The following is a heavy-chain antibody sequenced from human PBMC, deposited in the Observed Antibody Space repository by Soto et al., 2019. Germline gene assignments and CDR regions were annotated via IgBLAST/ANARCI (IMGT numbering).Heavy chain of an antibody. Sequence: QVQLQESGPGLVKPSETLSLTCTVSGGSISSYYWSWIRQPPGKGLEWIGYIYDSGSTNYNPSLHSRVPISVDTSKNQFSLKLPSVTAAATAAYYCAAPPRYWGQGTLVTVSS. J-gene: IGHJ4*02. V-gene: IGHV4-59*01. CDR1: GGSISSYY. CDR3: AAPPRY. CDR2: IYDSGST.